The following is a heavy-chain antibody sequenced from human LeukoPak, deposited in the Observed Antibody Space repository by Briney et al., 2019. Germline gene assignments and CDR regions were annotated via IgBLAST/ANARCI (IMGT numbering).Heavy chain of an antibody. CDR2: IYHSGST. CDR3: ARRYCSSTSCYFGSRWFDP. V-gene: IGHV4-38-2*01. D-gene: IGHD2-2*01. J-gene: IGHJ5*02. CDR1: GYSISSGYY. Sequence: SETLSLTCAVSGYSISSGYYWGWIRQPPGKGLEWIGSIYHSGSTYYNPSLKSRVTISVDTSKNQFSLKLSSVTAADTAVYYCARRYCSSTSCYFGSRWFDPLGPGNPGHRLL.